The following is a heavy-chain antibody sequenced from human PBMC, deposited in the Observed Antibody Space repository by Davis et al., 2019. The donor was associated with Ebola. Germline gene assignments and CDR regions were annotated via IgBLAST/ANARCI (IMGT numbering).Heavy chain of an antibody. Sequence: AASVKVSCKASGYTLTTYYMHWVRLAPGQGLEWMGIINPSNGNTIYAQKFQGRVTITADESTSTAYMELSSLRSEDTAVYYCARALESVNIVATITGVYNWFDPWGQGTLVTVSS. CDR3: ARALESVNIVATITGVYNWFDP. CDR2: INPSNGNT. CDR1: GYTLTTYY. V-gene: IGHV1-46*01. J-gene: IGHJ5*02. D-gene: IGHD5-12*01.